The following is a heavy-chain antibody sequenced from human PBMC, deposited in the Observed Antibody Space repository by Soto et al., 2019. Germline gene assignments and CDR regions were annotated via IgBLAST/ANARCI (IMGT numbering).Heavy chain of an antibody. Sequence: GGSLRLSCATSGFILSDCAMNWVRQAPGKGLEWVSYISSSSSVIDYADSVKGRFTVSRDNARNTLYLQMNSLRAEDTAVYYCARDLSWGSNWYYYMDVWGKGTTVTVSS. D-gene: IGHD7-27*01. V-gene: IGHV3-48*01. CDR3: ARDLSWGSNWYYYMDV. CDR1: GFILSDCA. J-gene: IGHJ6*03. CDR2: ISSSSSVI.